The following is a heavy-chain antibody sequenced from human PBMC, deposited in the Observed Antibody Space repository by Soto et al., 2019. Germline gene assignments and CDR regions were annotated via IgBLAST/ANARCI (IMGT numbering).Heavy chain of an antibody. CDR2: IYYSGTT. D-gene: IGHD5-12*01. CDR1: GGSISSGDYY. CDR3: ARGNGYDYWFDP. Sequence: QVQLQESGPGLVKPSQTLSLTCTVSGGSISSGDYYWSWIRQPPGKGLEWIGYIYYSGTTYYNPSLKSRVTISVDTSKNQFSLNLSSVTAADTAVYYCARGNGYDYWFDPWGQGTLVTVSS. V-gene: IGHV4-30-4*01. J-gene: IGHJ5*02.